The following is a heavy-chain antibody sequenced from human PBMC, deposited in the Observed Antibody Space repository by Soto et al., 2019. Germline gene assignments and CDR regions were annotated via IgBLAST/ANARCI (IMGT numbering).Heavy chain of an antibody. Sequence: SETLSLTFTVSGGSISSGGYYWSWIRQHPGKGLEWIGYIYYSGSTYYNPSLKSRVTISVDTSKNQFSLKLSSVTAADTAVYYCARQVPAAIRLGWFNPWGQGTLVTVSS. D-gene: IGHD2-2*02. CDR2: IYYSGST. CDR1: GGSISSGGYY. CDR3: ARQVPAAIRLGWFNP. V-gene: IGHV4-31*02. J-gene: IGHJ5*02.